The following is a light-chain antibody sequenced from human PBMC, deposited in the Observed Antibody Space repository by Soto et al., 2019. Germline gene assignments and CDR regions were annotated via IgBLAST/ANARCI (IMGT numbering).Light chain of an antibody. CDR1: QSVSSSY. CDR3: QQYGSSPPIT. Sequence: EIVLTQSPGTLSLSPGERATLSCRASQSVSSSYLAWYQQKPGQAPRLLIYGASSRATGIPDRFSGSGSGTDLTLTLTRLQPQDFAVYYCQQYGSSPPITFGQGTRLESK. V-gene: IGKV3-20*01. CDR2: GAS. J-gene: IGKJ5*01.